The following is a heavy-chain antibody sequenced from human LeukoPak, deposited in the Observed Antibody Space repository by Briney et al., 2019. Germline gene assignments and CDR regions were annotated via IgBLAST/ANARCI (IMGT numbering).Heavy chain of an antibody. CDR2: IYYSGST. J-gene: IGHJ4*02. CDR1: GGSISHYY. D-gene: IGHD6-19*01. V-gene: IGHV4-59*08. CDR3: ARHGYSSGWFDY. Sequence: PSETLSLTCTVSGGSISHYYWSWIRQPPGKGLEWIGYIYYSGSTNYNSSLKSRVTISVDTSKNQFSLKLSSVTAADTAVYYCARHGYSSGWFDYWGQGTLVTVSS.